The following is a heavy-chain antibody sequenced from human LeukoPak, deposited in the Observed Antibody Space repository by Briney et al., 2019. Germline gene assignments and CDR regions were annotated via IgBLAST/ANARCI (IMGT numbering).Heavy chain of an antibody. D-gene: IGHD2/OR15-2a*01. Sequence: GGSLRLSCAASGFTFNNYAMRWVRQAPGKGLEWVSGISGSGTTINYADSVKGRFTISRDNSKNTLYLQMNSLRAEDTAVYYCAKDFFSFGYWGQGTLVTVSS. CDR3: AKDFFSFGY. V-gene: IGHV3-23*01. CDR2: ISGSGTTI. CDR1: GFTFNNYA. J-gene: IGHJ4*02.